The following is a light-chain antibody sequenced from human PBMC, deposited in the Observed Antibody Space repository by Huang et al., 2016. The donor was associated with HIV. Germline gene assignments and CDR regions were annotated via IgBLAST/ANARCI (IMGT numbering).Light chain of an antibody. CDR3: QEYNNWWT. V-gene: IGKV3-15*01. Sequence: EIVMTQSPATLSVSPGERATLSCRASQSVSINLAWYQQKPGQAPRLLLYGASTRATGIPGRFRGGGSGTEFTRTISSLQSEDFAVYYCQEYNNWWTFGQGTKVEIK. CDR2: GAS. J-gene: IGKJ1*01. CDR1: QSVSIN.